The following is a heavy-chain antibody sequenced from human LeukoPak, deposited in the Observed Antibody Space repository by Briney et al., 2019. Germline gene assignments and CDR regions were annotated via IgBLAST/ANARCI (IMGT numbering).Heavy chain of an antibody. V-gene: IGHV4-61*10. Sequence: PSETLSLTCTVSGGSISSGSYYWRWIRQPAGKGLEWIGYIYYSGSTNYNPSLKSRVTISVDTSKNQFSLKLSSVTAADTAVYYCARGYDILTGYYIQNGPYYFDYWGQGTLVTVSS. CDR3: ARGYDILTGYYIQNGPYYFDY. J-gene: IGHJ4*02. CDR2: IYYSGST. CDR1: GGSISSGSYY. D-gene: IGHD3-9*01.